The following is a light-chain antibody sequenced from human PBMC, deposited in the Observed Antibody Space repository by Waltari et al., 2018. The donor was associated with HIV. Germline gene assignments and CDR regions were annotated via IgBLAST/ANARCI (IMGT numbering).Light chain of an antibody. V-gene: IGLV3-19*01. CDR2: AEN. J-gene: IGLJ2*01. CDR3: TIRDSDPSRVV. Sequence: SSELTQDPAVSVALGQTVKITCQGDYLTSYYPTWYLQRPAQATTLLFCAENSRPSGISDPFSGSSSGHTASLAITGAQAEDEGDYYCTIRDSDPSRVVFGGGTKLTVL. CDR1: YLTSYY.